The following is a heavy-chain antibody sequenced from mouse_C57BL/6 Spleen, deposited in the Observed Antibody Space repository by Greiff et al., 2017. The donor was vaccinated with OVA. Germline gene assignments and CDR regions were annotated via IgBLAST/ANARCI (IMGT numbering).Heavy chain of an antibody. J-gene: IGHJ2*01. CDR1: GYTFTSYW. CDR2: IDPSDSYT. CDR3: ARTTVVARVYFDY. V-gene: IGHV1-50*01. D-gene: IGHD1-1*01. Sequence: QVQLQQSGAELVKPGASVKLSCKASGYTFTSYWMQWVKQRPGQGLEWIGEIDPSDSYTNYNQKFKGKATLTVDTSSSTAYMQLSSLTSEDSAVDYCARTTVVARVYFDYWGQGTTLTVSS.